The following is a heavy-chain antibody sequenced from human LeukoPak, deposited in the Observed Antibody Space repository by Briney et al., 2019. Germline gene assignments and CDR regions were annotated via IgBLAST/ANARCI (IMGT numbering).Heavy chain of an antibody. V-gene: IGHV4-38-2*01. CDR2: IYHGGST. CDR1: GYSISSGYD. D-gene: IGHD5-12*01. J-gene: IGHJ4*02. CDR3: ARYSRNGVDEIGF. Sequence: SETLSLTCAVSGYSISSGYDWGWIRQPPGRGLEWIGTIYHGGSTYYNPSLTSRVTISVDTSKNQLSLKLTSVTAADTAVYYCARYSRNGVDEIGFWGQGTLVAVSS.